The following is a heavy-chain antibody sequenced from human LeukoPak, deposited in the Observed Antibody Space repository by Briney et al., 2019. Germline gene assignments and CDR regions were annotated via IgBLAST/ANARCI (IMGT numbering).Heavy chain of an antibody. Sequence: PGGSLRLSCAASGFTFSSYSMNCVRQAPGKGLEWVSSISSSMSYIYYADSVKGRFTISRDNAKNSLYLQMNSLRPEDTAVYYCARDLIVDRLDDYFDSSGFAELDYWGQGTLVTVSS. CDR1: GFTFSSYS. J-gene: IGHJ4*02. V-gene: IGHV3-21*01. D-gene: IGHD3-22*01. CDR3: ARDLIVDRLDDYFDSSGFAELDY. CDR2: ISSSMSYI.